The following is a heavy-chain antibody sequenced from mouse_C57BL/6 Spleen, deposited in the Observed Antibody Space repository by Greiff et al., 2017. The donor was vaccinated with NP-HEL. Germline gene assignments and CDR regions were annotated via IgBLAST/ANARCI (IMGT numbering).Heavy chain of an antibody. D-gene: IGHD1-1*01. Sequence: EVKLVESGGDLVKPGGSLKLSCAASGFTFSSYGMSWVRQTPDKRLEWVATISSGGSYTYYPDSVKGRFTISRDNAKNTLYLQMSSLKSEDTAMYYCARHDYGSSYSYWGQGTTLTVSS. CDR1: GFTFSSYG. CDR3: ARHDYGSSYSY. J-gene: IGHJ2*01. V-gene: IGHV5-6*01. CDR2: ISSGGSYT.